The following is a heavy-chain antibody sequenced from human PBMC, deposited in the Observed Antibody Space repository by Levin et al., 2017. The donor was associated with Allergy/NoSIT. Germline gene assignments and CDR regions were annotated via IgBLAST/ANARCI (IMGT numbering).Heavy chain of an antibody. CDR2: ISAYNGNT. J-gene: IGHJ5*02. CDR1: GYTFTSYG. Sequence: GESLKISCKASGYTFTSYGISWVRQAPGQGLEWMGWISAYNGNTNYAQKLQGRVTMTTDTSTSTAYMELRSLRSDDTAVYYCARDPRAGSYPNWFDPWGQGTLVTVSS. V-gene: IGHV1-18*01. D-gene: IGHD1-26*01. CDR3: ARDPRAGSYPNWFDP.